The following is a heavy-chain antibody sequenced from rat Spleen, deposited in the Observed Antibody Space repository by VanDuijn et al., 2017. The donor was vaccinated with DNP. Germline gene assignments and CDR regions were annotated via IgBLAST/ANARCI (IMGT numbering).Heavy chain of an antibody. J-gene: IGHJ2*01. V-gene: IGHV5S10*01. CDR2: IIYDGSRT. CDR3: ASWSPIAPISTSNY. Sequence: EVQLVESGGGLVQPGRSLNLSCTASGFTFSDYNMAWVSQAPKKGLEWVATIIYDGSRTYFRDSVKGRFTISRDNAKSTLYLQMNSLRSEDTATYFCASWSPIAPISTSNYWGQGVMVTVSS. CDR1: GFTFSDYN. D-gene: IGHD1-2*01.